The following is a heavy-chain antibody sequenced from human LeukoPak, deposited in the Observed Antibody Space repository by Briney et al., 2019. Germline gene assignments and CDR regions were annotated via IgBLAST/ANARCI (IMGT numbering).Heavy chain of an antibody. J-gene: IGHJ4*02. CDR1: GGSISSYY. Sequence: PSETLSLTCTVSGGSISSYYWSWIRQPPGKGLEWIGYIYYSGSTNYNPSLKSRVTISVDTSKNQFSLKLSSVTAADTAVYYCARASGSYRFIGYWGQGTLVTVSS. CDR3: ARASGSYRFIGY. D-gene: IGHD1-26*01. CDR2: IYYSGST. V-gene: IGHV4-59*12.